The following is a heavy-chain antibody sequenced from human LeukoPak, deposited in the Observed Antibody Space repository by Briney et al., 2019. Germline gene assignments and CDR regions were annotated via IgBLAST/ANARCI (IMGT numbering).Heavy chain of an antibody. J-gene: IGHJ4*02. CDR2: MNPNSGNT. CDR1: VYPFISYD. CDR3: ARGRGYSNGWFEADDY. D-gene: IGHD6-19*01. V-gene: IGHV1-8*01. Sequence: ASVKVSCKASVYPFISYDINWVRQATGQGLEWMGWMNPNSGNTGYAQRFQGRVTMTRNTSISTAYMEVSSLRSEHTAMYFCARGRGYSNGWFEADDYWGQGTLVTVSS.